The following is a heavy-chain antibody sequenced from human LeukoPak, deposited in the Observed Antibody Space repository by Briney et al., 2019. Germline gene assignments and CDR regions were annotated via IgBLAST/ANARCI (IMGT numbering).Heavy chain of an antibody. Sequence: PGGSLILSCAASGFTFSICWMTWVRPAPGKGLEWVANIKQDGNEKYYVDSVKGRFSISRDNAKNSVYLQMNSLRAEDTAVYYCARLMGERSLFDYWGQGVLVTVSS. V-gene: IGHV3-7*02. CDR1: GFTFSICW. CDR2: IKQDGNEK. CDR3: ARLMGERSLFDY. D-gene: IGHD1-26*01. J-gene: IGHJ4*02.